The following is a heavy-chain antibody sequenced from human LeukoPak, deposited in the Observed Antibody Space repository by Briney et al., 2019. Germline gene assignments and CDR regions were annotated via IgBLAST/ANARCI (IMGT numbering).Heavy chain of an antibody. D-gene: IGHD2-15*01. J-gene: IGHJ4*02. CDR1: GYTFTSYG. CDR3: AREDLRYCSGGSCSFDY. Sequence: GASVKVSCKASGYTFTSYGISWVRQAPGQGLEWMGWISAYNGNTNYAQKLQGRVTMTTDTSTSTAYMELRSLRPDDTAVYYCAREDLRYCSGGSCSFDYWGQGTLVTVSS. CDR2: ISAYNGNT. V-gene: IGHV1-18*01.